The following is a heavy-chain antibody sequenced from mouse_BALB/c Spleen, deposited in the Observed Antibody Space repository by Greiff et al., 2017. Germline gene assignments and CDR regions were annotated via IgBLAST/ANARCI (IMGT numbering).Heavy chain of an antibody. V-gene: IGHV1-12*01. D-gene: IGHD2-14*01. CDR3: ARSYRDGGFAY. CDR1: GYTFTSYN. J-gene: IGHJ3*01. Sequence: QVQLQQSGAELVKPGASVKMSCKASGYTFTSYNMHWVKQTPGQGLEWIGAIYPGNGDTSYNQKFKGKATLTADKSSSTAYMQLSSLTSEDSAVYYCARSYRDGGFAYWGQGTLVTVSA. CDR2: IYPGNGDT.